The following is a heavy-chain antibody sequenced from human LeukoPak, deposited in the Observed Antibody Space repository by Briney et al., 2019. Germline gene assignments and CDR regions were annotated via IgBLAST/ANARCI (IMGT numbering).Heavy chain of an antibody. Sequence: SVKVSCKASGGTFSSYAISWVRQAPGQGLEWMGRIIPILGIANYAQKFQGRVTITADKSTSTAYMELSSLRSEDTAVYYCARGCSGGSCYSVWYFDLWGRGTLVTVSS. D-gene: IGHD2-15*01. CDR2: IIPILGIA. V-gene: IGHV1-69*04. CDR3: ARGCSGGSCYSVWYFDL. CDR1: GGTFSSYA. J-gene: IGHJ2*01.